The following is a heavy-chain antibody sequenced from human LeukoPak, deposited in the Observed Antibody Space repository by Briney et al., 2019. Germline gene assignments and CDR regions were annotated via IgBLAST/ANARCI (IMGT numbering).Heavy chain of an antibody. Sequence: GASVKVSCKASGYTFTTYGISWVRQAPGQGLEWMGWISANNGNTNYARKLQGRVTMTTDTSTSTAYMELRSLRSDDSAVYFCARDEKEYCTSASCYYLDYWGQGTLVTVSS. J-gene: IGHJ4*02. CDR2: ISANNGNT. CDR3: ARDEKEYCTSASCYYLDY. D-gene: IGHD2-2*01. V-gene: IGHV1-18*01. CDR1: GYTFTTYG.